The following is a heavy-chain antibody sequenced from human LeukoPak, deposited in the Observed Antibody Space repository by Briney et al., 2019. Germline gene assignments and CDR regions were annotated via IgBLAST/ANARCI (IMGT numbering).Heavy chain of an antibody. D-gene: IGHD1-26*01. J-gene: IGHJ4*02. V-gene: IGHV3-7*01. CDR3: ARGGVGVTLISWSDY. CDR2: TKQDGTEK. CDR1: GFTFSNYW. Sequence: GGSLRLSCAASGFTFSNYWMTWVRQAPGKGLEWVANTKQDGTEKYYVDSVKGRFTISRDNARNSLYLQMNSLRAEDTAVYYCARGGVGVTLISWSDYWGQGTLVTVSS.